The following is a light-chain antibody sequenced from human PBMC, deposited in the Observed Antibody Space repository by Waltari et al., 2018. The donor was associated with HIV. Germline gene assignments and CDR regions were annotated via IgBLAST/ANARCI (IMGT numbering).Light chain of an antibody. CDR3: SSYVGSNTYV. J-gene: IGLJ1*01. Sequence: QSALTQPPSASGSPGQSVTISCTGTSSDVGGYNYVSWYQQHPGKAPKLVIYEVSKRPSGVPDRFSGSKSGSTASLTVSELQAEDEADYYCSSYVGSNTYVFGTGTKVTVL. CDR2: EVS. CDR1: SSDVGGYNY. V-gene: IGLV2-8*01.